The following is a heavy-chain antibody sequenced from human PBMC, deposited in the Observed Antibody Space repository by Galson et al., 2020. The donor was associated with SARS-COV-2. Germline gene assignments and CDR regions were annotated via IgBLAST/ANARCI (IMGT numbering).Heavy chain of an antibody. Sequence: ASETLSLTCSVSGASISSGGYYWGRIRHHPGPGLEWIGYIHYSGNTYYNPSLKSRVTISVDTSKNQFSLKLSSVTAADTAVYYCARGATVVTPYFDYWGQGTLVTVSS. V-gene: IGHV4-31*03. CDR1: GASISSGGYY. CDR2: IHYSGNT. D-gene: IGHD4-17*01. CDR3: ARGATVVTPYFDY. J-gene: IGHJ4*02.